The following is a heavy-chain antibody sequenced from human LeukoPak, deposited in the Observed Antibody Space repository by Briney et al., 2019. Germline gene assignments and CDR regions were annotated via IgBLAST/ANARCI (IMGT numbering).Heavy chain of an antibody. CDR2: IYYSGST. J-gene: IGHJ4*02. V-gene: IGHV4-39*01. CDR3: ASGYSYGYPTRSVDY. CDR1: GGSISSGSYY. Sequence: SETLSLTCTVSGGSISSGSYYWGWIRQPPGKGLEWIGSIYYSGSTYYNPSLKSRVTISVDTSKNQFSLKLSSVTAADTAVYYCASGYSYGYPTRSVDYWGQGTLVTVSS. D-gene: IGHD5-18*01.